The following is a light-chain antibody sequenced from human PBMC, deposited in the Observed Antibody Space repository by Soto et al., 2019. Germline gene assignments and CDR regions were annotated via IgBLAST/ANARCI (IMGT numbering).Light chain of an antibody. CDR3: GLYTSGDTPYV. CDR1: SSDVGGYKY. J-gene: IGLJ1*01. CDR2: VVS. Sequence: QSVLTQPASVSGSPGQSITISCTGTSSDVGGYKYVSWYQQHPDKAPKVMISVVSNRPSGVSNRFSGSKSGNTASLTISGLQAEDEAVYYCGLYTSGDTPYVFGPGTKVTVL. V-gene: IGLV2-14*01.